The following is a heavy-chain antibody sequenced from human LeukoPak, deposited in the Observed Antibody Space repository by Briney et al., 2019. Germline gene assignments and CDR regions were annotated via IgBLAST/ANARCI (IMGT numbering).Heavy chain of an antibody. J-gene: IGHJ4*02. Sequence: GGSLRLSCAASGFTVSSNYMTWVRQAPGKGREWVSVIYSGGSTYYADSVKGRFTISRDNSKNTLYLQMNSLRAEDTAVYYCAREGGDDSSGYYLFDYWGQGTLVTVSS. D-gene: IGHD3-22*01. CDR1: GFTVSSNY. V-gene: IGHV3-66*01. CDR3: AREGGDDSSGYYLFDY. CDR2: IYSGGST.